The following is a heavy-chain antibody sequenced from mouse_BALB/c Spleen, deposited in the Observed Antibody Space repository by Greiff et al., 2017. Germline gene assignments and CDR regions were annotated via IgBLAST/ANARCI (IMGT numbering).Heavy chain of an antibody. D-gene: IGHD2-1*01. Sequence: VQGVESGPGLVAPSQSLSITCTVSGFSLTSYGVHWVRQPPGKGLEWLGVIWAGGSTNYNSALMSRLSISKDNSKSQVFLKMNSLQTDDTAMYYCARDRGYGNYDYWGQGTTLTVSS. CDR3: ARDRGYGNYDY. CDR1: GFSLTSYG. V-gene: IGHV2-9*02. CDR2: IWAGGST. J-gene: IGHJ2*01.